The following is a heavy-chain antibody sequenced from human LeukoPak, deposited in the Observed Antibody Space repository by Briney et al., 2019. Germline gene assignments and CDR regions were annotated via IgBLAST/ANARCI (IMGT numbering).Heavy chain of an antibody. V-gene: IGHV4-59*08. CDR1: GGSISSYY. J-gene: IGHJ1*01. Sequence: PSETLSLTCTVSGGSISSYYWSWIRQPPGKGLEWIGYIYYSGSTNYNPSLKSRVTISVDTSKNQFSLKLSSVTAADTAVYYCARHNRYSSGWYGYFQHWGQGTLVTVSS. CDR2: IYYSGST. CDR3: ARHNRYSSGWYGYFQH. D-gene: IGHD6-19*01.